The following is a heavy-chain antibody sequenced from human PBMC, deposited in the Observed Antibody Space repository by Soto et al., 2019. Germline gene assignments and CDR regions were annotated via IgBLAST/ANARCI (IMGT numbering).Heavy chain of an antibody. Sequence: PSETLSLTCTVSGGSISSGGYYWSWIRQHPGKGLEWIGYIYYSGSTYYNPSLKSRVTISVDTSKNQFSLKLSSVTAADTAVYYCARVWVECSIVLVQAAIDYWGQGTLVTVGS. V-gene: IGHV4-31*03. CDR2: IYYSGST. CDR1: GGSISSGGYY. D-gene: IGHD2-2*01. CDR3: ARVWVECSIVLVQAAIDY. J-gene: IGHJ4*02.